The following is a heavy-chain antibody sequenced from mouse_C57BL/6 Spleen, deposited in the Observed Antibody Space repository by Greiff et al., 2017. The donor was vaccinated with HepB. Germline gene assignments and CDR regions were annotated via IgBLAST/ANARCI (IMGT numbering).Heavy chain of an antibody. CDR2: INPGSGGT. J-gene: IGHJ4*01. V-gene: IGHV1-54*01. CDR3: AREENYYGSSYDAMDY. D-gene: IGHD1-1*01. CDR1: GYAFTSYL. Sequence: VQLQESGAELVRPGTSVKVSCKASGYAFTSYLIEWVKQRPGQGLEWIGVINPGSGGTNYNEKFKGKATLTADKSSSTAYMQLSSLTSEDSAVYFCAREENYYGSSYDAMDYWGQGTSVTVSS.